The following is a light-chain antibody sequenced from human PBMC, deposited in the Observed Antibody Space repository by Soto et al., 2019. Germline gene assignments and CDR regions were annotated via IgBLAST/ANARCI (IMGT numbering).Light chain of an antibody. V-gene: IGKV3-15*01. CDR3: QQRNDWPLT. J-gene: IGKJ5*01. CDR2: GAS. Sequence: EVVMTQSPATLSVSLGDRATLSCRASQSVSSNLAWYQQKPGQAPRLLIYGASTRATGIPARFSGSGSGTEFTLTISSLQSEDFAVYYCQQRNDWPLTFGPGTRLEIK. CDR1: QSVSSN.